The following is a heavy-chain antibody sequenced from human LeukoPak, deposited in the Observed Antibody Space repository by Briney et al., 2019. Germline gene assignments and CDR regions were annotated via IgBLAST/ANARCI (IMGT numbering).Heavy chain of an antibody. CDR2: ITWDGGNI. J-gene: IGHJ4*02. CDR3: AKGCTFHGVAHDSGYFDY. CDR1: GFTFGDYT. D-gene: IGHD3-3*01. V-gene: IGHV3-9*03. Sequence: PGRSLRLSCVTSGFTFGDYTMHWVRQVPGKGLGWLSGITWDGGNIAYADSVKGRFTISRDNAKSSLYLQMNSLRNEDMAFYFCAKGCTFHGVAHDSGYFDYWGQGTLVTVSS.